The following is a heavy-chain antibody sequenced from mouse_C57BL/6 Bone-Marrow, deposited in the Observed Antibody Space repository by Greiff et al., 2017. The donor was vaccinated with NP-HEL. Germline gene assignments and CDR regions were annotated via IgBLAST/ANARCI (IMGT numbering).Heavy chain of an antibody. V-gene: IGHV14-4*01. CDR3: TTGETGAMDY. J-gene: IGHJ4*01. D-gene: IGHD3-2*01. CDR1: GFTIKDDY. Sequence: VQLQQSGAELVRPGASVKLSCTASGFTIKDDYMHWVKQRPEQGLEWIGWIDPENGDTEYASKFQGKATITADTSSNTAYLQLSSLTSEDTAVYYCTTGETGAMDYWGQGTSVPVCS. CDR2: IDPENGDT.